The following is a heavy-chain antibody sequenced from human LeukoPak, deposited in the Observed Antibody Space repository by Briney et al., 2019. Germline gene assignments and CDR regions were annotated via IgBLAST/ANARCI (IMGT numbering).Heavy chain of an antibody. CDR3: ARDLDWILFDY. Sequence: TGGSLRLSCAASGFTFNTYWMHWVRQAPGKGRVWVARVNREGTTTTYADSVKGRFTISRDNAKNTLYLQMNNLRAEDTAVYYCARDLDWILFDYWGQGTLVTVSS. V-gene: IGHV3-74*03. J-gene: IGHJ4*02. CDR1: GFTFNTYW. CDR2: VNREGTTT. D-gene: IGHD3-9*01.